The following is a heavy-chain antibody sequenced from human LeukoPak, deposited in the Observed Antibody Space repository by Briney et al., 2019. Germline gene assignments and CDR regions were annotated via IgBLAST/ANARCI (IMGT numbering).Heavy chain of an antibody. CDR3: VRAIGANVSY. D-gene: IGHD3-10*01. Sequence: GGSLRLSCAASGFTFSSFSMIWVRQAPGKGLEWVSSTSSSSAYTFYAESGKGRFTISRDNAENSLYLQMNSLRAEDTAVYYCVRAIGANVSYWGQGTLVTVSS. J-gene: IGHJ4*02. CDR2: TSSSSAYT. V-gene: IGHV3-21*04. CDR1: GFTFSSFS.